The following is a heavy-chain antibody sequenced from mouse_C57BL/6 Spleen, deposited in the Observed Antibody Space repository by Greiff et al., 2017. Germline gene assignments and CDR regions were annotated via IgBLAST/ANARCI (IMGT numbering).Heavy chain of an antibody. D-gene: IGHD1-1*01. CDR3: ARAYYGSYAMDY. CDR1: GYSITSGYY. Sequence: EVQLVESGPGLVKPSQSLSLTCSVTGYSITSGYYWNWIRQFPGNKLEWMGYISYDGSNNYNPSLKNRISITRDTSKNQFFLKLNSVTTEDTATYYCARAYYGSYAMDYWGQGTSVTVSS. J-gene: IGHJ4*01. V-gene: IGHV3-6*01. CDR2: ISYDGSN.